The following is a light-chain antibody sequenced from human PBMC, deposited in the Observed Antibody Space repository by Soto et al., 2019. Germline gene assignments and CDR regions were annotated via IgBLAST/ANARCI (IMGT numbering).Light chain of an antibody. Sequence: ETVMTQSPATLSVSPGERATLSSRASQSISDSLAWYQQRPGKAPRLLIYGASTRATGIPARFSGSGSGTDFTLTISSLQSEDFAVYHCQQYNNWPGTFGQGTKVDIK. CDR3: QQYNNWPGT. V-gene: IGKV3-15*01. CDR2: GAS. CDR1: QSISDS. J-gene: IGKJ1*01.